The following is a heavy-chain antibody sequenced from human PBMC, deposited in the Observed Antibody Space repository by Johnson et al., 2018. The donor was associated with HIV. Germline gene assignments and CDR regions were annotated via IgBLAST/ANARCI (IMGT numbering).Heavy chain of an antibody. D-gene: IGHD3-3*01. Sequence: VQLVESGGRLVQPGGSLRLSCAASGFTVSSNYMSWVRQAPGKGLEWVSVIYSGGSTYYADSVKGRFTISRDNSKNSLYLQMNSLRAEDTAVYYCARGYNFWSGYHDAFDIWGQGTMVTVSS. J-gene: IGHJ3*02. CDR1: GFTVSSNY. CDR3: ARGYNFWSGYHDAFDI. CDR2: IYSGGST. V-gene: IGHV3-66*01.